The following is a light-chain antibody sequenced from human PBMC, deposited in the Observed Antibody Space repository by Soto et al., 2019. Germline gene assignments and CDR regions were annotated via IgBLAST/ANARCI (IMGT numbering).Light chain of an antibody. CDR3: SSYTRSSTSYV. V-gene: IGLV2-14*01. J-gene: IGLJ1*01. CDR2: EVS. CDR1: RYDVGGYNY. Sequence: QSALTQTPSVSGSPGQSVTMSCTGTRYDVGGYNYVSWYQQHPGKAPKVIIYEVSNRPSRVSNRFSGSKSGNTASLTISGLQAEDEADYYCSSYTRSSTSYVFGTGTKLTVL.